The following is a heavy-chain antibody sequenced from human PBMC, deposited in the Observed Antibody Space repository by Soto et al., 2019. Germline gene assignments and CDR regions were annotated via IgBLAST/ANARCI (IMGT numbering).Heavy chain of an antibody. CDR1: GYTFTSYY. J-gene: IGHJ6*02. V-gene: IGHV1-46*01. Sequence: GASVKVSCKASGYTFTSYYMHWVRQAPGQGLEWMGIINPSGGSTSYAQKLQGRVTMTRDTSTSTVYMELSSLRSEDTAVYYCAIEPRLYYYGMDVWGQGTTVTVSS. CDR3: AIEPRLYYYGMDV. CDR2: INPSGGST.